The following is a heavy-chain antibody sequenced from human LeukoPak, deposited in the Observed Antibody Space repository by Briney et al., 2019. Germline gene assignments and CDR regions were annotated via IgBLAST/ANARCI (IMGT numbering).Heavy chain of an antibody. Sequence: PGGSLRLSCAASGFTFSSYAMSWVRQAPGKGLEGVSAISGSGGSKYYDDSVKGRFTISRDNSKNTLYLQMNRLRAEDTAVYYCAKDRYSSGWYGDPTALFDYWGQGTLVTVSS. V-gene: IGHV3-23*01. D-gene: IGHD6-19*01. CDR2: ISGSGGSK. CDR3: AKDRYSSGWYGDPTALFDY. J-gene: IGHJ4*02. CDR1: GFTFSSYA.